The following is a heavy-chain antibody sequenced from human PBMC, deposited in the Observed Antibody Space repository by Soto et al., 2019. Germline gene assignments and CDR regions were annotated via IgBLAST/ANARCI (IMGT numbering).Heavy chain of an antibody. D-gene: IGHD4-17*01. CDR1: GFTFSDYY. V-gene: IGHV3-11*01. J-gene: IGHJ4*02. CDR2: ISSSGSTI. Sequence: KPVGSLRLSCAASGFTFSDYYMSWIRQAPGKGLEWVSYISSSGSTIYYADSVKGRFTISRDNAKNSLYLQMNSLRAEDTAVYYCARDFEDYGDPSYPDDYWGQGTLVTVSS. CDR3: ARDFEDYGDPSYPDDY.